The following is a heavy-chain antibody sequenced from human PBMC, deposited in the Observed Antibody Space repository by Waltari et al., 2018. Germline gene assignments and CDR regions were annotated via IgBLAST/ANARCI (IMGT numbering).Heavy chain of an antibody. V-gene: IGHV1-69*13. CDR2: IIPIFGTA. CDR1: GGTFSSSA. CDR3: ARIRWELQSWHYFDY. Sequence: QVQLVQSGAEVQKPGSSVKVSCKASGGTFSSSAISWVRQAPGQGLEWMGGIIPIFGTANYAQKFQGRVTITADESTSTAYMELSSLRSEDTAVYYCARIRWELQSWHYFDYWGQGTLVTVSS. J-gene: IGHJ4*02. D-gene: IGHD1-26*01.